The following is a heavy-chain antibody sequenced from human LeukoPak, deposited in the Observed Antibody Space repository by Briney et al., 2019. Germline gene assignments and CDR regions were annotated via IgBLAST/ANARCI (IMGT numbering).Heavy chain of an antibody. CDR2: ITGSGGSA. D-gene: IGHD3-3*01. V-gene: IGHV3-23*01. Sequence: GRSLRLSCAASGHTFNSYDLSGVRQAPGEGLDWVSGITGSGGSAFYADSVKGRFTISRDNSKNTLYLQMNSLRAEDTAVYYCAKVSWSASDRHCWGQGTLVTVSS. CDR1: GHTFNSYD. J-gene: IGHJ4*02. CDR3: AKVSWSASDRHC.